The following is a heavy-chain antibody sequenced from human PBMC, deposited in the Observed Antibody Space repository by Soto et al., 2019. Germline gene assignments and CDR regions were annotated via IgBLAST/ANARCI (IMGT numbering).Heavy chain of an antibody. V-gene: IGHV3-21*01. J-gene: IGHJ6*02. D-gene: IGHD3-10*01. CDR1: GFTFSSYS. CDR2: ISSSSSYI. CDR3: ARDKGLWFAYYYGMDV. Sequence: GGSLRLSCAASGFTFSSYSMNWVRQAPGKGLEWVSSISSSSSYIYYADSVKGRFTISRDNAKNSLYLQMNSLRAEDTAVYYCARDKGLWFAYYYGMDVWGQGTTVTVSS.